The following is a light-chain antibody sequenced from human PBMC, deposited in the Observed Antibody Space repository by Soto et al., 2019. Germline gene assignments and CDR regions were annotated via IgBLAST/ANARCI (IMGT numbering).Light chain of an antibody. CDR3: QQYDSSPLT. Sequence: EIVWTQSPGTLSLSPGERATLSCRASQSVSSNYLAWYQQKPGQAPRLLIYSASSRATGIPDRFSGSGSGTDFTLTISRLEPEDFAVYYCQQYDSSPLTFGGGTKVEIK. V-gene: IGKV3-20*01. CDR1: QSVSSNY. J-gene: IGKJ4*01. CDR2: SAS.